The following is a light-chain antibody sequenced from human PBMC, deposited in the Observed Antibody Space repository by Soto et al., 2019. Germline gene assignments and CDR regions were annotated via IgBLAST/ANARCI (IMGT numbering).Light chain of an antibody. CDR1: SSDIGSNS. V-gene: IGLV1-44*01. CDR3: ATWSDSLKGWV. J-gene: IGLJ3*02. Sequence: QSVLTQPPSASRTPGQRVTIPCSGSSSDIGSNSVNWYQQLPGAAPRLLIYANDHRPSGVPDRFSASKSGASASLAISGVRSADEAFYYCATWSDSLKGWVFGGGTKVTVL. CDR2: AND.